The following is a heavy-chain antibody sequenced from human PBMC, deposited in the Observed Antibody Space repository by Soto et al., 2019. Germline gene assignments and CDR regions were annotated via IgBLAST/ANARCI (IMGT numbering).Heavy chain of an antibody. CDR3: ARAFYGVDL. V-gene: IGHV4-30-2*06. J-gene: IGHJ6*02. CDR1: GGSITSGGYS. Sequence: SETLSLTCTVSGGSITSGGYSWSWIRQSPGQCLEWIGYIYQGGSAYYNPSLKTRVTIXXXRXXXXXSLXLXXVTAADTAVYYCARAFYGVDLWGQGTTVTVSS. CDR2: IYQGGSA.